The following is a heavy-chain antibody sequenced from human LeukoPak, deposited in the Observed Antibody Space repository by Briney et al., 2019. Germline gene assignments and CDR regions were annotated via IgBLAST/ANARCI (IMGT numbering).Heavy chain of an antibody. D-gene: IGHD2-15*01. CDR2: IYYSGST. Sequence: SETLSLTCTVSGGSISSSSYYWGWIRQPPGKGLEWIGSIYYSGSTYYNPSLKSRVTISVDTSKNQFSLKLSSVTAADTAVYYCARHKDEWWELTSLPLGAFDIWGQGTMVTVSS. J-gene: IGHJ3*02. CDR1: GGSISSSSYY. CDR3: ARHKDEWWELTSLPLGAFDI. V-gene: IGHV4-39*01.